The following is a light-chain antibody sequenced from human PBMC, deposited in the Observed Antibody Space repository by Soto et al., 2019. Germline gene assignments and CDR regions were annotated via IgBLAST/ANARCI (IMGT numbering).Light chain of an antibody. Sequence: QSALTQPASVSGSPGQSITISSTGTSSDVGGYNYVSWYQQHPGKAPKLMIYEVRNRPSGVSNRFSGSKSGNTAYLTISGLQAEDEADYYCSSYTRSSTVVFGGGTKLTV. V-gene: IGLV2-14*01. J-gene: IGLJ2*01. CDR1: SSDVGGYNY. CDR2: EVR. CDR3: SSYTRSSTVV.